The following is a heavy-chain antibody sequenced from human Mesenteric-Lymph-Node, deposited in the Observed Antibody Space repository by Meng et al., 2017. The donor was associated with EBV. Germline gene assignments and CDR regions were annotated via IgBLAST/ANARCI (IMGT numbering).Heavy chain of an antibody. V-gene: IGHV4-4*02. D-gene: IGHD6-19*01. J-gene: IGHJ4*02. CDR2: IYHSGST. CDR3: ARVGQWLPIDY. Sequence: GPLQEWVPGLVEPSGTPAPTCGVSGGAIRSSTWWSWVRQPPGKGLEWIGEIYHSGSTNYNPSLKSRVTISVDKSKNQFSLNLSSVTAADTAVYYCARVGQWLPIDYWGQGTLVTVSS. CDR1: GGAIRSSTW.